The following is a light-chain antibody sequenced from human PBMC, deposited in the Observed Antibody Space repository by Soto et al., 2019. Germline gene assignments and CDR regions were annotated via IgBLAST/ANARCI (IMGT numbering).Light chain of an antibody. CDR1: QSVSSSY. J-gene: IGKJ2*01. V-gene: IGKV3-20*01. CDR3: QQYGSSPHT. CDR2: GAS. Sequence: EIVLTQSPGTLSLSPGERATLSCRASQSVSSSYLAWYQHKPGQAPRLLIYGASSRATGILDRFSGSGSGSDLTLTISRLEPEDFAVYYCQQYGSSPHTFGQGTKLEIK.